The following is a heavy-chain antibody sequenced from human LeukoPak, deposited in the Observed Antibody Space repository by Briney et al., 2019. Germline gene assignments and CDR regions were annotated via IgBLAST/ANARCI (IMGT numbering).Heavy chain of an antibody. Sequence: PSETLSLTCDVSGGSIMTTNWWSWVRQPPNEGLEWIGEVHLSGATNYNPSLESRVTMSIDTSKNHLSLELTSVTAADTAMYYCTRESGAFSPFGFWGQGTLVTVSS. J-gene: IGHJ4*02. V-gene: IGHV4-4*02. CDR1: GGSIMTTNW. CDR3: TRESGAFSPFGF. D-gene: IGHD1-26*01. CDR2: VHLSGAT.